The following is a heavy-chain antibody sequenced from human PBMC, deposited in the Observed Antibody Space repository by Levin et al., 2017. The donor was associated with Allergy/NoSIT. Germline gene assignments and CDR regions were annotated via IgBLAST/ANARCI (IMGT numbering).Heavy chain of an antibody. V-gene: IGHV3-48*02. Sequence: GGSLRLSCAASGFTFSSYSMNWVRQAPGKGLEWVSYISSSSSTIYYADSVKGRFTISRDNAKNSLYLQMNSLRDEDTAVYYCARDEPPYNYYDPIDAFDIWGQGTMVTVSS. D-gene: IGHD3-22*01. CDR2: ISSSSSTI. J-gene: IGHJ3*02. CDR3: ARDEPPYNYYDPIDAFDI. CDR1: GFTFSSYS.